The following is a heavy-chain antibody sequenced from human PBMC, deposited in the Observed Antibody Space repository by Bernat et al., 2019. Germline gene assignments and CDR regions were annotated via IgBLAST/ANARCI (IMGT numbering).Heavy chain of an antibody. CDR1: GFTFSSYW. CDR2: INSDGSST. CDR3: AREGDTGGVYYYYGMDV. V-gene: IGHV3-74*01. Sequence: EVQLVESGGGLVQPGGSLRLSCAASGFTFSSYWMHWVRQAPGKGLVWVSRINSDGSSTSYADSVKGRFTISRDNAKNTLYLQTNSLRAEDTAVYYCAREGDTGGVYYYYGMDVWGQGTTVTVSS. D-gene: IGHD5-18*01. J-gene: IGHJ6*02.